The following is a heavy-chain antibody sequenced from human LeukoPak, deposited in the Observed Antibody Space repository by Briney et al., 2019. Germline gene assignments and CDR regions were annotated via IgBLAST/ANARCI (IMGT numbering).Heavy chain of an antibody. CDR2: IYYSRST. CDR3: ARGITGTTGY. Sequence: SETLSLTCTVSGGSISSYYWSWIRQPPGKGLEWIGYIYYSRSTNYNPSLKSRVTISVDTSKNQFSLKLSSVTAADTAVYYCARGITGTTGYWGQGTLVTVSS. D-gene: IGHD1-20*01. V-gene: IGHV4-59*01. J-gene: IGHJ4*02. CDR1: GGSISSYY.